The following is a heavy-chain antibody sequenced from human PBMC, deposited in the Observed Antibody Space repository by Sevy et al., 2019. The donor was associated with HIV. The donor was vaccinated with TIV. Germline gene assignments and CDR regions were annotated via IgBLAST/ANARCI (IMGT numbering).Heavy chain of an antibody. J-gene: IGHJ4*02. CDR3: ARVPDSGGRGSADY. CDR2: ICSSGGYD. Sequence: GGSLRLSCAASGFSFNTYTFYWVRQAPGEGLEWISSICSSGGYDYSAGSVSGRITISRDNVKMSLFLQMNGLRVEDTGVYYCARVPDSGGRGSADYWGQGTRVTVSS. V-gene: IGHV3-21*01. D-gene: IGHD1-26*01. CDR1: GFSFNTYT.